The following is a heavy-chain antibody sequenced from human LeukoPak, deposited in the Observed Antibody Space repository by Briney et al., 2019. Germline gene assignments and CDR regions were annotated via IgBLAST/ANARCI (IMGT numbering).Heavy chain of an antibody. Sequence: GGSLRLSCAASGFTFSSYSMNWVRQAPGKGLEWVSSISSSSSYIYYADSVKGRFTISRDNAKNSLYLQMNSLRAEDTAVYYCARVLVRYYYDSSGYLDYWGQGTLVTVSS. CDR1: GFTFSSYS. V-gene: IGHV3-21*01. J-gene: IGHJ4*02. D-gene: IGHD3-22*01. CDR2: ISSSSSYI. CDR3: ARVLVRYYYDSSGYLDY.